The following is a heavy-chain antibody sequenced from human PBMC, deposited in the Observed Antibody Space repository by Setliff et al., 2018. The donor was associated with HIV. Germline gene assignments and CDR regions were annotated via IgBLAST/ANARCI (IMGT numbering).Heavy chain of an antibody. Sequence: PSETLSLTCAVYGQSISGYYWSWIRQTPGKGLERIGEINHGGDTNYNPSLKSRVTISVGSSYNHFSLKLSSVTAADTGVYYCASRRGIEFYFDIWGQGTPVTVSS. J-gene: IGHJ4*02. V-gene: IGHV4-34*01. D-gene: IGHD3-10*01. CDR2: INHGGDT. CDR1: GQSISGYY. CDR3: ASRRGIEFYFDI.